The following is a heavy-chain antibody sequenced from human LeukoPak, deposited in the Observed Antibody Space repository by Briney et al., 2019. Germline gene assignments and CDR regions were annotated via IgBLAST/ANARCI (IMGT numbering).Heavy chain of an antibody. CDR1: GASISGGYY. J-gene: IGHJ3*01. D-gene: IGHD5-18*01. V-gene: IGHV4-31*03. Sequence: PSQTLSLTCSVSGASISGGYYWSLIRQPPGKGLEWIGSIFYSGTTYYNPALKSRVTISVDTSENHFSLSLTSVTAADTAVYYCARRESSRGYGAFDFWGQGNMVTVSS. CDR2: IFYSGTT. CDR3: ARRESSRGYGAFDF.